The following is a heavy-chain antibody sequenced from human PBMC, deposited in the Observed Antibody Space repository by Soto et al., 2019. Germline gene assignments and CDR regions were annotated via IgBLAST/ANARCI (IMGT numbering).Heavy chain of an antibody. J-gene: IGHJ6*02. Sequence: ASVKGSCKASGYTLSSNAVRWVRQAPGERLEWMGWINTDNGNTKYSQKLQGRFTITTDTFTSTAYMELRSLRSDDTAVYSCARAQAYCISTSCYVNYYYGMDVWGQGTTVTVSS. V-gene: IGHV1-3*04. CDR3: ARAQAYCISTSCYVNYYYGMDV. D-gene: IGHD2-2*01. CDR1: GYTLSSNA. CDR2: INTDNGNT.